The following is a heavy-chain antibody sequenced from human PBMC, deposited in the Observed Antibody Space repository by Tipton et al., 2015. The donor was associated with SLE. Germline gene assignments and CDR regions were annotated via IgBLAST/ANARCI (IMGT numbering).Heavy chain of an antibody. CDR3: ARGGAVYQYYNYMDV. V-gene: IGHV4-39*07. D-gene: IGHD1-26*01. CDR2: IFYSGST. CDR1: GGSISSTDYY. J-gene: IGHJ6*03. Sequence: TLSLTCSVSGGSISSTDYYWGWIRQPPGKGLEQVGSIFYSGSTNYNPSLKSRVTISVDTSKNQFSLRLSSVTAADTAVYYCARGGAVYQYYNYMDVWGKGTTVAVSS.